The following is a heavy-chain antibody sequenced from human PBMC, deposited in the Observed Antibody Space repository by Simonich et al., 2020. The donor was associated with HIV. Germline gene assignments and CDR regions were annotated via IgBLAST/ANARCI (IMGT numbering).Heavy chain of an antibody. J-gene: IGHJ4*02. D-gene: IGHD3-3*01. Sequence: EVQLVESGGALVQPGGSLRLSCEASGFTFSSYWMTWVRQAPGKGREWVAIINQDGSEKYYVDSVKGRFIISRDNAENSLYLQMNSLRAEDTAVYYCARGSASLRYWGQGTLVTVSS. V-gene: IGHV3-7*04. CDR1: GFTFSSYW. CDR2: INQDGSEK. CDR3: ARGSASLRY.